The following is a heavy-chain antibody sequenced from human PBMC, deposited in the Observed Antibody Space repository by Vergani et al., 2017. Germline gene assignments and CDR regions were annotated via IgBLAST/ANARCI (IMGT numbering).Heavy chain of an antibody. CDR3: AGGYGRWGY. CDR1: GGSFSGYY. D-gene: IGHD3-16*01. V-gene: IGHV4-34*01. Sequence: QLQLQESGPGLVKPSETLSLTCTVYGGSFSGYYWSWIRQPPGKGLEWIGEINHSGSTNYNPSLKSRVTISVDTSKNQFSLKLSSVTAADTAVYYCAGGYGRWGYWGQGTLVTVSS. J-gene: IGHJ4*02. CDR2: INHSGST.